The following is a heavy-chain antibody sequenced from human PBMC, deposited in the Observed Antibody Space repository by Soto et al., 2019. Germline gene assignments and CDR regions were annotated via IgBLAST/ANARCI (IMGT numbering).Heavy chain of an antibody. V-gene: IGHV4-34*01. CDR1: GGSFSGYY. D-gene: IGHD6-13*01. CDR2: INHSGST. CDR3: ARISQQLGLKREDAFDI. J-gene: IGHJ3*02. Sequence: QVQLQQWGAGLLKPSETLSLTCAVYGGSFSGYYWSWIRQPPGKGLEWIGEINHSGSTNYNPSLKSRVTISVDTSKNQFSLKLSSVTAADTAVYYCARISQQLGLKREDAFDIWGQGTMVTVSS.